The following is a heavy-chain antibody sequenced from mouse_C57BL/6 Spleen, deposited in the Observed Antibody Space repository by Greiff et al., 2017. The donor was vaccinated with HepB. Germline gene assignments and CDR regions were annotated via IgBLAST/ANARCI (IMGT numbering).Heavy chain of an antibody. Sequence: VQLQQSGPELVKPGASVKIPCKASGYTFTDYNMDWVKQSHGKSLEWIGDINPNNGGTIYNQKFKGKATLTVDKSSSTAYMELRSLTSEDTAVYYCARRDYYGYSYYYAMDYWGQGTSVTVSS. CDR2: INPNNGGT. D-gene: IGHD2-2*01. J-gene: IGHJ4*01. CDR1: GYTFTDYN. CDR3: ARRDYYGYSYYYAMDY. V-gene: IGHV1-18*01.